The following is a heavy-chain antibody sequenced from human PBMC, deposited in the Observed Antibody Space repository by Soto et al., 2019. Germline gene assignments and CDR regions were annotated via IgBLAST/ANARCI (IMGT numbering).Heavy chain of an antibody. Sequence: SVKVSCKASGGTFSSYAISWVRQAPGQGLEWMGGIIPIFGTANYAQKFQGRVTITADKSTSTAYMELSSLRSEDTAVYYCARGGYCSSTSCLHPYNWFAPWGQGTLVTVSS. CDR1: GGTFSSYA. V-gene: IGHV1-69*06. CDR3: ARGGYCSSTSCLHPYNWFAP. D-gene: IGHD2-2*01. J-gene: IGHJ5*02. CDR2: IIPIFGTA.